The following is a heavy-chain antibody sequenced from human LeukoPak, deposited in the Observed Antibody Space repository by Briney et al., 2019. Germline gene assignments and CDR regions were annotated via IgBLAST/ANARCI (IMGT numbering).Heavy chain of an antibody. CDR1: GFTFSSYG. J-gene: IGHJ4*02. CDR3: ASLMSRVIVTGDFDN. Sequence: PGGSLRLSCAASGFTFSSYGMHWVRQAPGKGLEWVAVIWYDGSNKYYADSVKGRFTISRDNSKNTLSLQMNSLRAEDTAVYYCASLMSRVIVTGDFDNWGQGTLVTVSS. D-gene: IGHD1-14*01. V-gene: IGHV3-33*01. CDR2: IWYDGSNK.